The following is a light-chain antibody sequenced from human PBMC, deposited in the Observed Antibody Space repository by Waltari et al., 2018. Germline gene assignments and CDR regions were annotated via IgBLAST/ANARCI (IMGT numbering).Light chain of an antibody. CDR2: KGS. Sequence: SRVYSDGNSYVYWFQPRPGQSPRLLIYKGSNRDSGVPDRFSGSGSGTDFTLKISRVEAEDVGVYYCMQATHWPPWTFGQGTKVELK. CDR3: MQATHWPPWT. CDR1: SRVYSDGNSY. J-gene: IGKJ1*01. V-gene: IGKV2-30*01.